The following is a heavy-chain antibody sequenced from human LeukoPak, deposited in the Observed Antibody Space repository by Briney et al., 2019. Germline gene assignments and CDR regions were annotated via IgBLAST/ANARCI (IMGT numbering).Heavy chain of an antibody. V-gene: IGHV1-2*02. CDR2: INPKSGDT. CDR1: GYSLTGYY. Sequence: ASVKVSCKASGYSLTGYYMHWVRQAPGQGLEWMGWINPKSGDTNYAQKFQGRVTMTRDTSISTVHMELSRLRSEDTAVYYCARVGVAVAANFDYWGQGTLVTVSS. CDR3: ARVGVAVAANFDY. D-gene: IGHD2-15*01. J-gene: IGHJ4*02.